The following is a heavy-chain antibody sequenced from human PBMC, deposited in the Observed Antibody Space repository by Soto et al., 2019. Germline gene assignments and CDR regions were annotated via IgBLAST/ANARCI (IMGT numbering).Heavy chain of an antibody. CDR3: AGNNGYSGYDEADY. V-gene: IGHV4-34*01. J-gene: IGHJ4*02. D-gene: IGHD5-12*01. Sequence: PSETLSLTCAVYGGSFSGYYWSWIRQPPGKGLEWIGEINHSGSTNYNPSLKSRVTISVDTSKNQFSLKLSSVTAADTAVYYCAGNNGYSGYDEADYWGQGTLVTVSS. CDR1: GGSFSGYY. CDR2: INHSGST.